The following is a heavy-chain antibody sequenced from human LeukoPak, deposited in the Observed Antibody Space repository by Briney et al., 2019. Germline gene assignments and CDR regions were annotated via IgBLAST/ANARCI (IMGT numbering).Heavy chain of an antibody. V-gene: IGHV4-30-2*01. CDR2: IYHSGTT. J-gene: IGHJ4*02. CDR3: ARVSFWGLYYFDY. Sequence: SETLSLTCTVSGVSMSSGAYSWSWIRQPPGKGLEWIGYIYHSGTTYYNPSLKGRVTISEDRSKNQFSLQLNSVSAADTAVYYCARVSFWGLYYFDYWGQGTLVTVSS. D-gene: IGHD3-16*01. CDR1: GVSMSSGAYS.